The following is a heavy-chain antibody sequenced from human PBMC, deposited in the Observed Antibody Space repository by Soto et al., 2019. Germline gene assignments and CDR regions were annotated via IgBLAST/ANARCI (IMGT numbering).Heavy chain of an antibody. CDR3: ARVPDY. Sequence: QLQLQESGSGLVKPSQTLSLTCAVSGGSISSGGYSWSWIRQPPGKGLEWIGYIYHSGSTYYNPSLKSRVPKPIDRFKNQVSLKLSSVTAGDTAVYYCARVPDYWGQGTLVTVSS. V-gene: IGHV4-30-2*01. CDR1: GGSISSGGYS. CDR2: IYHSGST. J-gene: IGHJ4*02.